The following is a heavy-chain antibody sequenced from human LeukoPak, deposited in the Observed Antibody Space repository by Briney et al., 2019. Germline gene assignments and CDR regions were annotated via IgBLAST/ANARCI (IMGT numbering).Heavy chain of an antibody. D-gene: IGHD1-1*01. Sequence: PGASLRLSCAVSGLTFGTSAMHWARQAPGKGLEWVAVVTFDGSNKTYADSVMGRFTISRDNSKKMLYLQMNSLSRENTAVYYCVRGVGYTLLSWGQGTLVTVSS. J-gene: IGHJ5*02. CDR2: VTFDGSNK. CDR1: GLTFGTSA. V-gene: IGHV3-30-3*01. CDR3: VRGVGYTLLS.